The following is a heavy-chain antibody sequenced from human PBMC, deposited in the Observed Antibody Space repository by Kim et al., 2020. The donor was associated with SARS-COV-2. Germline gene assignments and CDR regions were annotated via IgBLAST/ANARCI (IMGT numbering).Heavy chain of an antibody. Sequence: GGSLRLSCAASGFTFSNYPMSWVRQAPGKGLEWVSAIDSGGANTYYADSVKGRFTISRDSSKNTLFLQMSSLRADDTAIYYCARGSPRVTARVGWYFDLWGRGTLVTVSS. CDR1: GFTFSNYP. CDR2: IDSGGANT. J-gene: IGHJ2*01. CDR3: ARGSPRVTARVGWYFDL. D-gene: IGHD2-21*02. V-gene: IGHV3-23*01.